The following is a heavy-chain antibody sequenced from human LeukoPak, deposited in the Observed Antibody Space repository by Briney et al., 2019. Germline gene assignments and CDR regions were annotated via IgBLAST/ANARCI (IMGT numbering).Heavy chain of an antibody. CDR2: IYYSGST. CDR1: GGSTSSYY. V-gene: IGHV4-59*01. J-gene: IGHJ4*02. CDR3: ARGITTFDY. D-gene: IGHD3-10*01. Sequence: TSETLSLTCTVSGGSTSSYYWSWIRQPPGKGLEWIGYIYYSGSTNYNPSLKSRVTISVDTSKNQFSLKLRSVTAADTAMFYCARGITTFDYWGQGTLVTVSS.